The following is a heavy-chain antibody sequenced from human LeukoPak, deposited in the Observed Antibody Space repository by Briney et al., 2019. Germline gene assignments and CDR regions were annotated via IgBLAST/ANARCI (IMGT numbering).Heavy chain of an antibody. J-gene: IGHJ4*02. CDR2: ISWNSGSI. D-gene: IGHD5-18*01. CDR3: AKDSSYGEFYYFDY. Sequence: GRSLRLSCAASGFTFDDYAMHWVRQAPGKGLEWVSGISWNSGSIGYADSVKGRFTISRDNAKNSLYLQMNSLRAEDTALYYCAKDSSYGEFYYFDYWGQGTLVTVSS. V-gene: IGHV3-9*01. CDR1: GFTFDDYA.